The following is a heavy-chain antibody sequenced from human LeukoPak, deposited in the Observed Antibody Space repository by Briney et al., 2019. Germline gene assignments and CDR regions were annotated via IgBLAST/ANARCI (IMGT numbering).Heavy chain of an antibody. J-gene: IGHJ5*02. D-gene: IGHD3-10*01. CDR1: GSSINTPYY. CDR3: ARTSGIWFEDDP. CDR2: IYTSGST. Sequence: SETLSLTCTVSGSSINTPYYWAWIRQPAGKGLEWIGRIYTSGSTNYNPSLKSRVTISVDTSKNQFSLKLSSVTAADTAVYYCARTSGIWFEDDPWGQGTLVTVSS. V-gene: IGHV4-61*02.